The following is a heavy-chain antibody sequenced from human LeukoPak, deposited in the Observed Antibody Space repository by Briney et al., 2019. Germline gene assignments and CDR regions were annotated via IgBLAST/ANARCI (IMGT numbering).Heavy chain of an antibody. J-gene: IGHJ4*02. D-gene: IGHD3-22*01. CDR2: INHSGYT. CDR3: SRQVVGNDY. Sequence: PSETLSLTCAVSGESSFSNYYWSWIRPPPGGALEWIGEINHSGYTNYNPSLKSRVTLSIDTSKNQFSLRLNSVTAADTAVYYCSRQVVGNDYWGQGTLVTVSS. V-gene: IGHV4-34*01. CDR1: GESSFSNYY.